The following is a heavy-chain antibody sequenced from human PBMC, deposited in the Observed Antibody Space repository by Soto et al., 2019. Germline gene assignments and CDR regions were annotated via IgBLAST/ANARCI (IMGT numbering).Heavy chain of an antibody. J-gene: IGHJ6*02. Sequence: VKVSCKASGGTFSNHAISWVRQAPGQGLAWVGGIIPMFPTADYAQRFQGRVTITADDSTTTVYMELSGLRSEDTAMYYCARDDATYCGGDCYRYFYYGMDVWGQGTTVTVSS. CDR1: GGTFSNHA. D-gene: IGHD2-21*02. CDR3: ARDDATYCGGDCYRYFYYGMDV. CDR2: IIPMFPTA. V-gene: IGHV1-69*01.